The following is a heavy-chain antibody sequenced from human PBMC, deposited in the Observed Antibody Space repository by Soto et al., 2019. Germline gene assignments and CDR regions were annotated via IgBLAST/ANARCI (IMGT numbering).Heavy chain of an antibody. CDR1: GFTFSSYW. CDR3: ARGTRGIAARQIAYYYMDV. V-gene: IGHV3-7*01. CDR2: IKQDGSEK. Sequence: PGGSLRLSCAASGFTFSSYWMSWVRQAPGKGLEWVANIKQDGSEKYYVDSVKGRFTISRDNAKNSLYLQMNSLRAEDTAVYYCARGTRGIAARQIAYYYMDVWGKGTTVTVSS. J-gene: IGHJ6*03. D-gene: IGHD6-6*01.